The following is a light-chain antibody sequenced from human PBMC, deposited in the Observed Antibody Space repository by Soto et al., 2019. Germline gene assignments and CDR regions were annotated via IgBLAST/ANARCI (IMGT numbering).Light chain of an antibody. Sequence: QSALTQPASVSGSPGQSITISCTGTGSDVGGYKYVSWYQQHPGKAPKLMIYDVSNRPSGVSNRFSGSKSGNTASLTISGLQAEDEADYYCSSFTGYSPPYVFGSGTKVTVL. CDR3: SSFTGYSPPYV. CDR2: DVS. CDR1: GSDVGGYKY. V-gene: IGLV2-14*01. J-gene: IGLJ1*01.